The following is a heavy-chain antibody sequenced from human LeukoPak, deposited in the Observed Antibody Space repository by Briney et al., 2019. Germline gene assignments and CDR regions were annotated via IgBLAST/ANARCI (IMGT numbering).Heavy chain of an antibody. CDR2: IYYSGST. CDR1: GGSISSSSYY. CDR3: ARAPVYYFDY. Sequence: PSETLSLTCTVSGGSISSSSYYWGWIRQPPGKGLEWIGYIYYSGSTYYNPSLKSRVTISVDTSKNQFSLKLSSVTAADTAVYYCARAPVYYFDYWGQGTLVTVSS. V-gene: IGHV4-31*03. J-gene: IGHJ4*02.